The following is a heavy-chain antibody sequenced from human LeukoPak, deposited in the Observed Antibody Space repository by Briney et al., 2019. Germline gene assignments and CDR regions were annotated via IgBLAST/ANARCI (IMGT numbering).Heavy chain of an antibody. Sequence: SETLSLTCTVPVDSISDYSWSWIRQSAGKALEWIGRIYSSGKTNYNPSLEGRVTMSIDTSKTQFSLNLSSVTAADTAMYYCAREILWLGELYLFDYWGQGTLVSVSS. CDR1: VDSISDYS. CDR3: AREILWLGELYLFDY. J-gene: IGHJ4*02. CDR2: IYSSGKT. V-gene: IGHV4-4*07. D-gene: IGHD3-10*01.